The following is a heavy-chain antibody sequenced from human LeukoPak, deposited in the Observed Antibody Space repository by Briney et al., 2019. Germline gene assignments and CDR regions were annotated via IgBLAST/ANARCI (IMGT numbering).Heavy chain of an antibody. CDR1: GYSFTNYA. CDR2: FDPEDGET. V-gene: IGHV1-24*01. CDR3: ATDPSYGDSNY. Sequence: GASVKVSCKASGYSFTNYAMNWVRQAPGKGLEWMGGFDPEDGETIYAQKLQGRVTMTEDTSTDTAYMELSSLRSEDTAVYYCATDPSYGDSNYWGQGTLVTVSS. J-gene: IGHJ4*02. D-gene: IGHD4-17*01.